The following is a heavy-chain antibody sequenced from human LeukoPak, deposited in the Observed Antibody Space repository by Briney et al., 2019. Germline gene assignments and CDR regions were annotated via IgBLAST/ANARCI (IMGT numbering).Heavy chain of an antibody. J-gene: IGHJ4*02. D-gene: IGHD3-3*01. Sequence: SETLFLTCAVYGGSFSGYYWSWIRQPPGKGLEWIGEINHSGSTNYNPSLKSRVTISVDTSMNQFSLKLSSVTAADTAVYYCARRQYDFWSGYLLFDYWGQGTLVTVSS. CDR3: ARRQYDFWSGYLLFDY. CDR2: INHSGST. V-gene: IGHV4-34*01. CDR1: GGSFSGYY.